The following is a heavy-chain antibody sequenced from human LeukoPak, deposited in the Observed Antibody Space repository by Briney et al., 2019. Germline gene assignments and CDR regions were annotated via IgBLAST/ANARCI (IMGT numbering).Heavy chain of an antibody. J-gene: IGHJ5*02. CDR2: IYYSGST. V-gene: IGHV4-59*01. CDR3: ARRRNVIVGAAFDP. Sequence: SETLSLTCTASGGTISNYYWRWFRQPPGQGLKRFGYIYYSGSTNYNPSLKSRVTISVDTSKNQFSLKLSSVTAADTAVYYCARRRNVIVGAAFDPWGQGTLVTVSS. D-gene: IGHD1-26*01. CDR1: GGTISNYY.